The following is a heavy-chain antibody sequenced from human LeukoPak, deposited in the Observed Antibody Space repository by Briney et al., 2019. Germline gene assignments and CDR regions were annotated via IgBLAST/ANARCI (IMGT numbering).Heavy chain of an antibody. J-gene: IGHJ5*02. CDR2: ISAYNGNT. D-gene: IGHD6-6*01. CDR1: GYTFTSYG. Sequence: ASVKVSCKASGYTFTSYGISWVRQAPGQGLEWMGWISAYNGNTNYAQKLQGRVTMTTDTSTSTAYMELRSLRSDDTAVYYCARLGIRTARPGWFDPWGQGTLVTVSS. V-gene: IGHV1-18*01. CDR3: ARLGIRTARPGWFDP.